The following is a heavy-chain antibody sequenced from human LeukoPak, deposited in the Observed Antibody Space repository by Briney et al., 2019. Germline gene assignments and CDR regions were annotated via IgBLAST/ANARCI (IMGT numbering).Heavy chain of an antibody. D-gene: IGHD3-22*01. CDR3: ARDITMIVQRHNWFDP. CDR1: GGSISSYY. Sequence: SETLSLTCTVSGGSISSYYWSWIRQPAGKGLEWIGRIYTSGSTNYNPSLKSRVTMSVDTSKNQLSLKLSSVTAADTAVYYCARDITMIVQRHNWFDPWGQGTLVTVSS. V-gene: IGHV4-4*07. CDR2: IYTSGST. J-gene: IGHJ5*02.